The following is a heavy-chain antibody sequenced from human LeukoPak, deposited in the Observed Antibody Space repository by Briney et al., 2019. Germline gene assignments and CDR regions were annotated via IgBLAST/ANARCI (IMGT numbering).Heavy chain of an antibody. J-gene: IGHJ3*02. V-gene: IGHV3-33*01. Sequence: GGSLRLSCAASGFTFSSYGMHWVRQAPGKGLEWVAVIWYDGSNKYYADSVKGRFTISRDNSKNTLYLQMNSLRAEDTAVYYCARGQDTAMVTYAFDIWGQGTMVTVSS. CDR2: IWYDGSNK. CDR3: ARGQDTAMVTYAFDI. CDR1: GFTFSSYG. D-gene: IGHD5-18*01.